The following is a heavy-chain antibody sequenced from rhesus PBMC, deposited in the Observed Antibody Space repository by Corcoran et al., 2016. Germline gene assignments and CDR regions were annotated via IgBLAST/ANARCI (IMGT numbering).Heavy chain of an antibody. D-gene: IGHD2-15*01. V-gene: IGHV4S7*01. Sequence: QVQLQESGPGLVTPSETLSLTCAVSGGSISCVYYWAWIRPHPGKGLGWIGYIYGKSASTYNHPSLKRRVTISKDTSQNQFALTLSSVTAADTAGYYCGRERGGVVDVWGRGVLVTVSS. J-gene: IGHJ5-2*02. CDR1: GGSISCVYY. CDR3: GRERGGVVDV. CDR2: IYGKSAST.